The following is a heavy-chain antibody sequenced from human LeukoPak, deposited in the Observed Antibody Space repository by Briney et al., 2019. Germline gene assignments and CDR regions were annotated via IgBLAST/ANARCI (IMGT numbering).Heavy chain of an antibody. CDR2: ISGSGGST. CDR1: GFTFSSYA. Sequence: PGGSLRLSCAASGFTFSSYAMSWVRQAPGKGLEWVSVISGSGGSTYYADSVKGRFTISRDNSKNTLYLQMNSLRGEDTAVYYCAKGVTKYFDYRGQGTLVTVSS. D-gene: IGHD4-11*01. J-gene: IGHJ4*02. CDR3: AKGVTKYFDY. V-gene: IGHV3-23*01.